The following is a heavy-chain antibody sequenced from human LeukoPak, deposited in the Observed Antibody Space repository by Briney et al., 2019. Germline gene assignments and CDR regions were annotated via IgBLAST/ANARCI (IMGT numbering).Heavy chain of an antibody. V-gene: IGHV4-30-4*01. J-gene: IGHJ6*02. D-gene: IGHD1-26*01. Sequence: SETLSLTCTVSGGSISSGDYYWSWIRQPPGKGQEWIGYIYYSGSTYYNPSLKSRVTISVDTSKNRFSLKLSSVTAADTAVYYCAKRGSYDYYYGMDVWGQGTTVTVSS. CDR3: AKRGSYDYYYGMDV. CDR1: GGSISSGDYY. CDR2: IYYSGST.